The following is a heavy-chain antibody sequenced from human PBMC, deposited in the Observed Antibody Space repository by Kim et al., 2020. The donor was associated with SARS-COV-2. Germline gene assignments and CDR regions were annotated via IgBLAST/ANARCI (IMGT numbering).Heavy chain of an antibody. CDR1: EFTFSSYA. D-gene: IGHD2-15*01. V-gene: IGHV3-23*01. CDR2: ISGSGGTK. CDR3: EKDPSCAGDTCYSNFDS. J-gene: IGHJ4*02. Sequence: GGSLRLSCAASEFTFSSYAMSWVRQAPGKGLEWVSAISGSGGTKFYAESVKGRFTITRDNSRNTLYLQMNSLRAEDTAVYYCEKDPSCAGDTCYSNFDSWGQGTLVTVSS.